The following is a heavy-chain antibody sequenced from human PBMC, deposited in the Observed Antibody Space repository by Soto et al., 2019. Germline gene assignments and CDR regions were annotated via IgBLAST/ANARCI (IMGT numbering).Heavy chain of an antibody. CDR2: ISDGGDTS. CDR1: GFSFRSYA. J-gene: IGHJ4*02. V-gene: IGHV3-23*01. CDR3: ARGGGPKWLATLFFDS. D-gene: IGHD6-19*01. Sequence: DVQLLESGGGLEQPGGSLRLSCAVSGFSFRSYAMSWVRQAPGKGLEWVAVISDGGDTSYYADSVKGRFTIFRDNSKNTVHLEMNSLRGEDTAIYYCARGGGPKWLATLFFDSWGRGTLVTVSS.